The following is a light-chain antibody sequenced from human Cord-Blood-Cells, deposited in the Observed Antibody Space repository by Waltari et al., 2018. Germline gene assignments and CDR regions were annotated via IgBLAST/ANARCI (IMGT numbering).Light chain of an antibody. CDR2: AAS. CDR3: QQSYSTPWT. CDR1: QSISSY. V-gene: IGKV1-39*01. Sequence: VGDRVTITCRASQSISSYLNWYQQKPGKAPKLLIYAASSLQSGVPSRFSGSGSGTDFTLTISSLQPEDFATYYCQQSYSTPWTFGQGTKVEIK. J-gene: IGKJ1*01.